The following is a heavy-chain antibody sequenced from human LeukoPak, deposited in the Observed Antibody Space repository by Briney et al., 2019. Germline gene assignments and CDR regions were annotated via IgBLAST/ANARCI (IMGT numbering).Heavy chain of an antibody. CDR3: ATDKLIRLDRFGELLYYFDY. CDR2: INPNNGGT. CDR1: GYTFIGYY. V-gene: IGHV1-2*02. J-gene: IGHJ4*02. D-gene: IGHD3-10*01. Sequence: ASVKVSCKASGYTFIGYYMHWVRQAPGQGLEWMGWINPNNGGTKYAQKFQGRVTMTRDTSISTAYMELSSLRSDDTAVYYCATDKLIRLDRFGELLYYFDYWGQGTLVTVSS.